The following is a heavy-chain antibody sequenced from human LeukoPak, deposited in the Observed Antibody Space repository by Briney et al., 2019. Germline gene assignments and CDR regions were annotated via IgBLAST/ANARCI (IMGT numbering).Heavy chain of an antibody. CDR1: GFTFSSYS. J-gene: IGHJ4*02. D-gene: IGHD3-16*01. V-gene: IGHV3-23*01. CDR3: AKDATIQGEYFDY. Sequence: GGSLRLSRAASGFTFSSYSMNWVRQAPGKGLEWVSAISGSGGRTYYADSVKGRFTISRDESKNTLYLQMSSLRAEDTAVYYCAKDATIQGEYFDYWGQGTLVTVSS. CDR2: ISGSGGRT.